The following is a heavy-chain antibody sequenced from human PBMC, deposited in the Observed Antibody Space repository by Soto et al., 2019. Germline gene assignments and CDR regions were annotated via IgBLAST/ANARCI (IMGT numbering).Heavy chain of an antibody. CDR3: ASGAPSRY. CDR2: IYNSGTT. V-gene: IGHV4-59*08. Sequence: QMQLQESGPGLVKPSETLSLTCSVSGGSFSNYYWAWIRQAPGQGLEWIGSIYNSGTTNYNPSLKSPVIISTESSKSQFSLRLNSVTVADSAVYFCASGAPSRYWGQGIVVAVSS. J-gene: IGHJ4*02. CDR1: GGSFSNYY. D-gene: IGHD4-17*01.